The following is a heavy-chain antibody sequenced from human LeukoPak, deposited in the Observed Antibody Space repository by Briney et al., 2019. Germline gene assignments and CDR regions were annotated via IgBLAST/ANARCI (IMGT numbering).Heavy chain of an antibody. J-gene: IGHJ4*02. CDR3: ARIVPDSSGYWYYFDY. CDR2: IYHSGST. D-gene: IGHD3-22*01. CDR1: GGSISSSGYS. V-gene: IGHV4-30-2*01. Sequence: SETLSLTCAVSGGSISSSGYSWSWIRQPPGKGLEWIGYIYHSGSTYYNPSLKSRVTISVDRSKNQFSLKLSSVTAADTAVYYCARIVPDSSGYWYYFDYWGQGTLVTVSS.